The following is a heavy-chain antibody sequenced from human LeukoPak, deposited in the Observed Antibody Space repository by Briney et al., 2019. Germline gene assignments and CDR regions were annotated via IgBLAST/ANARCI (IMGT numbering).Heavy chain of an antibody. D-gene: IGHD6-13*01. CDR3: ARSQSSSWSSTYYYYGMDV. Sequence: SETLSLTCTVSGDSISSGYYWGWIRQPPGKGLEWIGSIYHSGSTYYNPSLKSRVTISVDTSKNQFSLKLSSVTAADTAVYYCARSQSSSWSSTYYYYGMDVWGQGTTVTVSS. CDR2: IYHSGST. V-gene: IGHV4-38-2*02. CDR1: GDSISSGYY. J-gene: IGHJ6*02.